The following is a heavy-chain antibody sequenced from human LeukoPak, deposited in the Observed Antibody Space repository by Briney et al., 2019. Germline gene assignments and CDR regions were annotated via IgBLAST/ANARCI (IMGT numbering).Heavy chain of an antibody. CDR3: AKGRGVLTTANDY. V-gene: IGHV3-30*18. CDR2: ISYGGSNK. D-gene: IGHD3-3*01. CDR1: GFTFSSYG. J-gene: IGHJ4*02. Sequence: GGSLRLSCAASGFTFSSYGMHWVRQAPGKGLEWVAVISYGGSNKYYADSVKGRFTISRDNSKNTLYLQMNSLRAEDTAVYYCAKGRGVLTTANDYWGQGTLVTVSS.